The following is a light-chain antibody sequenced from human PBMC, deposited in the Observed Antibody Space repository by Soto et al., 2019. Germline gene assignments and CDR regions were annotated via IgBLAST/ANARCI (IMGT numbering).Light chain of an antibody. J-gene: IGKJ3*01. CDR1: HDITNY. CDR2: AAS. V-gene: IGKV1-39*01. Sequence: DIQMTQSPSSLSASVGDRVTITCQASHDITNYLNWYQHKPGKAPKLLIYAASSLQSGVPSRFSGSGSGTDFTLTISSLQPEDFATYYCQQSYSTPFTFGPGTKVDIK. CDR3: QQSYSTPFT.